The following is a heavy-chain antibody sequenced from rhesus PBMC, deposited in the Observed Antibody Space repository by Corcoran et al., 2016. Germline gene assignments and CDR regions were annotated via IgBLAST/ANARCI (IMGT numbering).Heavy chain of an antibody. CDR2: VHGVSAAT. D-gene: IGHD6-31*01. CDR1: GAPSDDYKY. Sequence: QVQLQEPGPALVQPSETLALTCTVSGAPSDDYKYWSWIRQAPGKGLEWIGGVHGVSAATTSNPPLKIRLSFSKDTSKTPFPLKLNSVTAADTAVYYCARRYPYNSGWPDAFDFWGQGLWVTVSS. J-gene: IGHJ3*01. CDR3: ARRYPYNSGWPDAFDF. V-gene: IGHV4-143*01.